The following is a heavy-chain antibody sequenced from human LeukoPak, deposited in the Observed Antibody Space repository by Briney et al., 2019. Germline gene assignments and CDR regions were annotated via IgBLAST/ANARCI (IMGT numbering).Heavy chain of an antibody. J-gene: IGHJ3*02. CDR3: ATVPPHLKGAFDI. V-gene: IGHV1-69-2*01. Sequence: ASVKVTCKVSGYTFTDYYMHWVQQAPGKGLEWMGLVDPEDGETIYAEKFQGRVTITADTSTDTAYMELSSLRSEDTAVYYCATVPPHLKGAFDIWGQGTMVTVSS. CDR2: VDPEDGET. CDR1: GYTFTDYY.